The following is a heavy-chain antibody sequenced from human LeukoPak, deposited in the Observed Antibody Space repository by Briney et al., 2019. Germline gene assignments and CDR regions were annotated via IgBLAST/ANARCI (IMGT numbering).Heavy chain of an antibody. J-gene: IGHJ6*03. Sequence: SETLSLTCTVSVGSISSYYWSWIRQPPGKGLEWIGRIYTSGSTNYNPSLKSRVTMSVDTSKNQFSLKLSSVTAADTAVYYCARDLYSSSWYSDYYYYYYMDVWGKGTTVTVSS. V-gene: IGHV4-4*07. CDR2: IYTSGST. CDR3: ARDLYSSSWYSDYYYYYYMDV. D-gene: IGHD6-13*01. CDR1: VGSISSYY.